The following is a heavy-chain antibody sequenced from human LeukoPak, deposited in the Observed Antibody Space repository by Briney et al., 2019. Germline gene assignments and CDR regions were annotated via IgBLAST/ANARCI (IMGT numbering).Heavy chain of an antibody. CDR3: AIIRSTQTSLYDY. Sequence: PSETLSLTCTVSGGSISSSSYYWGWIRQPPGKGLEWIGSIYYSGSTYYNPSLKSRVTISVDTSKNQFSLKLSSVTAADTAVYYCAIIRSTQTSLYDYWGQGTLVTVSS. J-gene: IGHJ4*02. CDR2: IYYSGST. CDR1: GGSISSSSYY. V-gene: IGHV4-39*01.